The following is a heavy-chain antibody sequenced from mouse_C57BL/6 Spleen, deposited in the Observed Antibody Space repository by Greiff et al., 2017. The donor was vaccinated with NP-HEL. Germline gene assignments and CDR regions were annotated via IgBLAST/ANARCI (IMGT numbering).Heavy chain of an antibody. CDR3: AREGYGYAMDY. V-gene: IGHV1-82*01. J-gene: IGHJ4*01. CDR2: IYPGDGDT. D-gene: IGHD2-2*01. CDR1: GYAFSSSW. Sequence: QVQLKQSGPELVKPGASVKISCTASGYAFSSSWMNWVKQRPGKGLEWIGRIYPGDGDTNYNGKFKGKSTLTADKSSSTAYMQLSSLTSEDAAVYFCAREGYGYAMDYWGQGTSVTVSS.